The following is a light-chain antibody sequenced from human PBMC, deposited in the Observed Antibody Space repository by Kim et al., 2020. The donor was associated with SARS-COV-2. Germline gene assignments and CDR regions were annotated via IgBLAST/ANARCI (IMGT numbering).Light chain of an antibody. CDR1: SSNIGNNY. CDR3: ASWDDSLSTWV. J-gene: IGLJ3*02. V-gene: IGLV1-47*01. CDR2: RNS. Sequence: ELTQPPSASGTPGQRVTISCSGSSSNIGNNYVSWHQQFPGTAPRLLIYRNSQRPSGVPDRVSGSRSGNSASLAISGLRSEDEGDSYCASWDDSLSTWVFGGGTKLTVL.